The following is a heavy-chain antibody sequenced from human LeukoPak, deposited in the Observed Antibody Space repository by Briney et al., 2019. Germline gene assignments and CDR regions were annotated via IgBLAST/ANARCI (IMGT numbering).Heavy chain of an antibody. Sequence: ASVKVSCKVSGYTLTELSMHWVRQAPGKGLEWMGGFDPEDGETIYAQKFQGRVTMTEATSTATAYMALSSLRSEDTAVYYCATFPPNIVVVPAARRTFDYWGQGTLVTVSS. CDR3: ATFPPNIVVVPAARRTFDY. CDR1: GYTLTELS. D-gene: IGHD2-2*01. J-gene: IGHJ4*02. V-gene: IGHV1-24*01. CDR2: FDPEDGET.